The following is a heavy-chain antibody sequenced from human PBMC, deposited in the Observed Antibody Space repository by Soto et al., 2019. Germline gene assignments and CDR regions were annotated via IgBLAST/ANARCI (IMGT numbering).Heavy chain of an antibody. J-gene: IGHJ2*01. D-gene: IGHD5-18*01. CDR1: GFTFSSYA. CDR2: ISYDGSNK. V-gene: IGHV3-30-3*01. Sequence: QVQLVESGGGVVQPGRSLRLSCAASGFTFSSYAMHWVRQAPGKGLEWVAVISYDGSNKYNAESVKGRFTIARDNSKNTLYLQMNSLRAEDTSVYYCARDPLLGTAMVLWYFDLWGRGTLVTFSS. CDR3: ARDPLLGTAMVLWYFDL.